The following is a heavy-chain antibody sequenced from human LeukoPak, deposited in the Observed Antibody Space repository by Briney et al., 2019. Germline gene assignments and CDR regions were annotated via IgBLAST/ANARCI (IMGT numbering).Heavy chain of an antibody. J-gene: IGHJ4*02. D-gene: IGHD3-22*01. V-gene: IGHV3-23*01. Sequence: GGSLRLSCAASGFTFSSYAMSWVRQAPGKGLEWVSGISNSGGSTNYADSVKGRSTISRDNAKNTLYLQMDSLRAEDSAVYYCARGLVHDTSGYYSDYWGQGILVTVSS. CDR3: ARGLVHDTSGYYSDY. CDR1: GFTFSSYA. CDR2: ISNSGGST.